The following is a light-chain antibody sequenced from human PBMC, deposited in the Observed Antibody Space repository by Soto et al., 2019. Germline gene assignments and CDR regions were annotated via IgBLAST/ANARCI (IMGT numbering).Light chain of an antibody. J-gene: IGKJ1*01. CDR1: QSVSSSY. V-gene: IGKV3-20*01. Sequence: EIVLTQSPGTLSLSPGERATLSCRASQSVSSSYLAWYQQKPGQAPRLLIYGASSRATGVPDRFSGSGSGTDFTLPISRLEPEDFAVYYCQQYSSSPTWTFGQGTKVEIK. CDR3: QQYSSSPTWT. CDR2: GAS.